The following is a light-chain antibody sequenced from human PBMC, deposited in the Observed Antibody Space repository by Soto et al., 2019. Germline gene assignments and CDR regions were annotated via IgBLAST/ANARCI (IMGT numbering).Light chain of an antibody. J-gene: IGLJ3*02. CDR3: QAWDTSTFWV. Sequence: SYELTQPPSVSVSPGQTASITFSGDNLGDKYACWYQQRPGQSPILVIYQDTQRPSGVSQRFSGSKSGNTATLTISGTQALDEADYYCQAWDTSTFWVFGGGTKLTVL. V-gene: IGLV3-1*01. CDR2: QDT. CDR1: NLGDKY.